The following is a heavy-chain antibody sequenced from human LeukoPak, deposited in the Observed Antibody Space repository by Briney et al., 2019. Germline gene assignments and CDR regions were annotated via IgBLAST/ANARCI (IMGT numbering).Heavy chain of an antibody. Sequence: ASVKVSCKASGYTFTSYDINWVRQAPGQGLEWMGWMNPNSGNTGYAQKFQGSVTMTRNTSISTAYMELSSLRSEDTAVYYCARGLRTTGTTYYFDYWGQGTLVTVSS. V-gene: IGHV1-8*01. J-gene: IGHJ4*02. CDR2: MNPNSGNT. CDR1: GYTFTSYD. CDR3: ARGLRTTGTTYYFDY. D-gene: IGHD1-1*01.